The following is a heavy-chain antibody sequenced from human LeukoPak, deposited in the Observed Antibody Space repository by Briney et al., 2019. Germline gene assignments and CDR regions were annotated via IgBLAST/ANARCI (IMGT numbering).Heavy chain of an antibody. J-gene: IGHJ6*02. CDR1: GYTFTSYY. Sequence: ASVKVSCKTSGYTFTSYYIHWVRQAPGQGLEWMGIINPTGGSTNYAQKFQGRVTITADESTSTAYMELSSLRSEDTAVYYCARDFSRVVPAAPTEYYYYGMDVWGQGTTVTVSS. CDR2: INPTGGST. V-gene: IGHV1-46*01. D-gene: IGHD2-2*01. CDR3: ARDFSRVVPAAPTEYYYYGMDV.